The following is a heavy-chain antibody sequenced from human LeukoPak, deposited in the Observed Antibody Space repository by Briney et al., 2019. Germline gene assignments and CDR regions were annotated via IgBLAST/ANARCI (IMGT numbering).Heavy chain of an antibody. CDR1: GYIFTSSY. D-gene: IGHD6-19*01. CDR3: ARELSRGWSGGSYYYYYMDV. V-gene: IGHV1-46*01. CDR2: INPNGVST. Sequence: ASVKVSCKASGYIFTSSYIHWVRQAPGQGLEGMGMINPNGVSTGYAQKFQGRVTMTRDMSTSTVYMELSSLRSEDTAVFYCARELSRGWSGGSYYYYYMDVWGKGTTVTISS. J-gene: IGHJ6*03.